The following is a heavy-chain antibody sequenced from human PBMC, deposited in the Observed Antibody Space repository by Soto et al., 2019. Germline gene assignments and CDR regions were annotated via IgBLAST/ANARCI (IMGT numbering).Heavy chain of an antibody. CDR1: GGTFSSYT. Sequence: QVQLVQSGAEVKKPGSSVKVSCKASGGTFSSYTISWVRQAPGQGLEWMGRIIPILGIANYVQKFQGRVTITADKSTSTVYMERGSLRSEDTAVYYWERASSDDDWYFDLWGRGTLVTVSS. D-gene: IGHD2-21*01. J-gene: IGHJ2*01. CDR2: IIPILGIA. CDR3: ERASSDDDWYFDL. V-gene: IGHV1-69*02.